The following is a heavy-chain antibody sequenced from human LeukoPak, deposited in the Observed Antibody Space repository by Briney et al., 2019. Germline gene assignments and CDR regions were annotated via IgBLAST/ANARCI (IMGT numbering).Heavy chain of an antibody. V-gene: IGHV3-53*04. Sequence: PGRSLRLSCAASGFSVSNTYMSWVRLAPGKGLEWVSVIYSGDSGVSTYYADSVKGRFTISRHNSKNTLYLQMSSLRAEDTAVYFCARLAARLRYYYAMDVWGQGTTVTVCS. CDR3: ARLAARLRYYYAMDV. J-gene: IGHJ6*02. D-gene: IGHD6-6*01. CDR1: GFSVSNTY. CDR2: IYSGDSGVST.